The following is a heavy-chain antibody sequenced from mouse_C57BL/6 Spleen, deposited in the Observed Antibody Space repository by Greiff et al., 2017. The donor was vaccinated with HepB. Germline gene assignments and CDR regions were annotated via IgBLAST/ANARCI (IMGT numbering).Heavy chain of an antibody. J-gene: IGHJ1*03. Sequence: QVQLKQPGAELVKPGASVKLSCKASGYTFTSYWMQWVKQRPGQGLEWIGEIDPSDSYTNYNQKFKGKATLTVDTSSSTAYMQLSSLTSEDSAVYYCARGIYYGNYDLTDWYFDVWGTGTTVTVSS. D-gene: IGHD2-1*01. V-gene: IGHV1-50*01. CDR3: ARGIYYGNYDLTDWYFDV. CDR2: IDPSDSYT. CDR1: GYTFTSYW.